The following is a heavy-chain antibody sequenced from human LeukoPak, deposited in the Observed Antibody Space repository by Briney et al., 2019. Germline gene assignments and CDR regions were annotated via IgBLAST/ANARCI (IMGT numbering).Heavy chain of an antibody. CDR2: INPNSGGT. CDR3: ARDWGGFGVVIPTPYNWFDP. CDR1: GYTFTGHY. V-gene: IGHV1-2*02. J-gene: IGHJ5*02. Sequence: ASVKVSCKASGYTFTGHYMHWVRQAPGQGLEWMGWINPNSGGTNYAQKFQGRVTMTRDTSISTAYMELSRLRSDDTAVYYCARDWGGFGVVIPTPYNWFDPWGQGTLVTVSS. D-gene: IGHD3-3*01.